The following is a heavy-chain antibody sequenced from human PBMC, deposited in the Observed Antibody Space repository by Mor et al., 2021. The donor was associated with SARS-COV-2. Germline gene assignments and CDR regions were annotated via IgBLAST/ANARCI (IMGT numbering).Heavy chain of an antibody. D-gene: IGHD5-18*01. CDR3: ARDGYSSPDY. CDR2: GGT. J-gene: IGHJ4*02. Sequence: GGTNYAQKFQGRVTMTRDTSISTAYMELSRLRSDDTAVYYCARDGYSSPDYWGQGTLVTVSS. V-gene: IGHV1-2*02.